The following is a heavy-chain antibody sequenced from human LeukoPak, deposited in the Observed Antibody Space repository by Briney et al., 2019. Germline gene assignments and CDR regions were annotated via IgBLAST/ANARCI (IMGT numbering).Heavy chain of an antibody. D-gene: IGHD1-14*01. CDR3: ASVYIGY. Sequence: SETLSLTCAVYGGPFSGYYWSWIRQPPGKGLEWIGEINHSGSTNYNPSLKSRVTISVDTSKNQFSLKLSSVTAADTAVYYCASVYIGYWGQGTLVTVSS. CDR1: GGPFSGYY. CDR2: INHSGST. V-gene: IGHV4-34*01. J-gene: IGHJ4*02.